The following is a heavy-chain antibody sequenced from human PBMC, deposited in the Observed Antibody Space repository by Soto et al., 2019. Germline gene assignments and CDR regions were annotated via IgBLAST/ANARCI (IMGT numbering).Heavy chain of an antibody. D-gene: IGHD6-6*01. Sequence: GSLRLSCAASGLPFSNYGMVWVRQTPAKRLEWVAIITADGSGTEYLDSVKGRFSISRDNSRNILFLQMSSMRVDDTAIYYCASASTPTEYWGQGT. V-gene: IGHV3-23*01. CDR3: ASASTPTEY. CDR2: ITADGSGT. J-gene: IGHJ1*01. CDR1: GLPFSNYG.